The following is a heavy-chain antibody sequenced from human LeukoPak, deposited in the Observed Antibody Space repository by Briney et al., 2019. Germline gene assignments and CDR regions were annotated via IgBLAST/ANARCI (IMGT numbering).Heavy chain of an antibody. D-gene: IGHD2-2*02. CDR1: GGSFSGYY. CDR2: INHSGST. V-gene: IGHV4-34*01. CDR3: ARTAFHRSGLYEF. Sequence: PSETLSLTCAVYGGSFSGYYWSWIRQPPGKGLERIGEINHSGSTNYNPSLKSRVTISVDTSKNQFSLKLSSVTAADTAVYYCARTAFHRSGLYEFWGQGTLVTVSS. J-gene: IGHJ4*02.